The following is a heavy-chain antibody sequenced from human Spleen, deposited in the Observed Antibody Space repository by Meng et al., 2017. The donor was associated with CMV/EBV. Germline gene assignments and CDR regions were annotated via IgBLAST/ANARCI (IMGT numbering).Heavy chain of an antibody. V-gene: IGHV3-21*01. CDR2: ISSSSSYI. Sequence: GGSLRLSCAASGFTFSNYNMNWVRQAPGKGLEWVSSISSSSSYIYYADSVKGRFTISRDNAKNSLYLQMNSLRAEDTAVYYCARGSSSSSPYYFDYWGQGTLVTVSS. J-gene: IGHJ4*02. D-gene: IGHD6-6*01. CDR1: GFTFSNYN. CDR3: ARGSSSSSPYYFDY.